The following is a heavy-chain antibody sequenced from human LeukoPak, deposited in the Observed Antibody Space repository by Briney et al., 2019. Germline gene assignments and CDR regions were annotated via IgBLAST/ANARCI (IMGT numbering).Heavy chain of an antibody. D-gene: IGHD6-6*01. CDR3: TTDLARLEGGWVY. V-gene: IGHV3-15*01. Sequence: PGGSLRLSCAASGITFSNAWMSWVRQAPGKGLEWVGRIKSKTDGGTTDYAAPVKGRFTISRDDSKNTLYLQMNSLKTEDTAVYYCTTDLARLEGGWVYWGQGTLVTVSS. J-gene: IGHJ4*02. CDR1: GITFSNAW. CDR2: IKSKTDGGTT.